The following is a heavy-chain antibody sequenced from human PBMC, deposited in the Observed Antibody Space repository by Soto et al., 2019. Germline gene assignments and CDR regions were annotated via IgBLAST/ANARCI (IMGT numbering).Heavy chain of an antibody. Sequence: SVNVSRKAFGSTFSSYAISWVRQAPGQGLGWMGGIIPIFGTANYAQKFQSRVTITADKSTSTAYMELSSLRSEDTAVYYFGTVLNPTGAIDYWGQGTLVTVSS. CDR1: GSTFSSYA. CDR3: GTVLNPTGAIDY. V-gene: IGHV1-69*06. J-gene: IGHJ4*02. D-gene: IGHD4-17*01. CDR2: IIPIFGTA.